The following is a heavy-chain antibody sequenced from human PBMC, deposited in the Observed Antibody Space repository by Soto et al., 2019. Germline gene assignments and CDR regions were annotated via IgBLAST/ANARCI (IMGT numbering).Heavy chain of an antibody. Sequence: EVQLVESGGGFVKPGGSLRLSCAASGLTFSNAWMSWVRQAPGKGLECVGRIKSKTDGGTTDYAAPVRGRFTISRDDSRNTLYLQMNSLKTEDTAIYYCTTNMIVVVSDAFDIWGQGTMVTVSS. CDR3: TTNMIVVVSDAFDI. D-gene: IGHD3-22*01. J-gene: IGHJ3*02. CDR2: IKSKTDGGTT. CDR1: GLTFSNAW. V-gene: IGHV3-15*01.